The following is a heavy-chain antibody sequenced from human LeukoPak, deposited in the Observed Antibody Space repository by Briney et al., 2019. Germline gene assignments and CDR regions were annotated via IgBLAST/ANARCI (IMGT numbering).Heavy chain of an antibody. Sequence: KPSETLSLTCTVSGGSISSYYWSWIRQPPGKGLEWIGYIYYSGSTNYNPSLKSRVTISVDTSKNQFSLKLSSVTAADTAVYYCARDSLSSGGKYFQHWGQGTLVTVSS. CDR3: ARDSLSSGGKYFQH. J-gene: IGHJ1*01. CDR1: GGSISSYY. CDR2: IYYSGST. V-gene: IGHV4-59*01. D-gene: IGHD6-19*01.